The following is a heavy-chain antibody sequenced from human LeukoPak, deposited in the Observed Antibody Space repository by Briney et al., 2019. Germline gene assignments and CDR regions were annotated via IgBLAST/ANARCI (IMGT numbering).Heavy chain of an antibody. V-gene: IGHV3-33*06. CDR1: GFTFSSYG. CDR3: AKERDGYNYGLDY. CDR2: IWYDGSNK. D-gene: IGHD5-24*01. Sequence: HPGGSLRLSCAASGFTFSSYGMHWVRQAPGKGLEWVAVIWYDGSNKYYADSVKGRFTISRDNSKNTLYPQMNSLRAEDTAVYYCAKERDGYNYGLDYWGQGTLVTVSS. J-gene: IGHJ4*02.